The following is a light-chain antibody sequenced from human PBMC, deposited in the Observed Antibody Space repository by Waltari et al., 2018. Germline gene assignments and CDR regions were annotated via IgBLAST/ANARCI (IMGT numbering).Light chain of an antibody. J-gene: IGKJ2*01. CDR1: QSISRN. CDR2: GAS. Sequence: EILVTPSPATPSVSPGENAPLPCRASQSISRNLAWYQQKPGQAPRLLIYGASTRATGVPDKFSGSGSGTDFILTISSLQSEDLAVYYCQQYNNWRTFGQGTKLEIK. V-gene: IGKV3-15*01. CDR3: QQYNNWRT.